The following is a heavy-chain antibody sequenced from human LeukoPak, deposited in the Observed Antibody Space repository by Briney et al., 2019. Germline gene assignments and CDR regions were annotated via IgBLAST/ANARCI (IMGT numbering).Heavy chain of an antibody. V-gene: IGHV4-39*01. CDR2: IYYSAST. CDR1: GGSISSSGYY. CDR3: ARSTYGDYDSSGYYLYYFDY. J-gene: IGHJ4*02. D-gene: IGHD3-22*01. Sequence: SETLSLTCTVSGGSISSSGYYWGRIRQPPGKGLEWIGSIYYSASTYDNPSLKSRVTISVDTSKNQFSLKLSSVTAADTAVYYCARSTYGDYDSSGYYLYYFDYWGQGTLVTVSS.